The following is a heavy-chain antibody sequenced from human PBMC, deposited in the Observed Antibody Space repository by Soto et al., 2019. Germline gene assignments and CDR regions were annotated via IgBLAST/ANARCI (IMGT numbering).Heavy chain of an antibody. D-gene: IGHD3-16*02. CDR1: GYTFTGYY. V-gene: IGHV1-2*04. CDR2: INPNSGGT. Sequence: ASVKVSCKASGYTFTGYYMHWVRQAPGQGLEWMGWINPNSGGTNYAQKFQGWVTMTRDTSISTAYMELSRLRSDDTAVYYCAREGYDYVWGSYRSHRPKDNAFDIWRQGTMVSVTS. J-gene: IGHJ3*02. CDR3: AREGYDYVWGSYRSHRPKDNAFDI.